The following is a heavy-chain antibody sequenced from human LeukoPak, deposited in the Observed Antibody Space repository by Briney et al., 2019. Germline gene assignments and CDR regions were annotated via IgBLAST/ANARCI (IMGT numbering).Heavy chain of an antibody. CDR3: AHSGSYSIIAFDI. Sequence: PSETLSLTCTVSGGSISSYYWSWIRQPPGKGLEWIGYIFYNGSTHYNPSLKSRVTISLDTSKNQFSLKLSSVTAADTAVYYCAHSGSYSIIAFDIWGQGTMVTVSS. V-gene: IGHV4-59*01. D-gene: IGHD1-26*01. CDR2: IFYNGST. J-gene: IGHJ3*02. CDR1: GGSISSYY.